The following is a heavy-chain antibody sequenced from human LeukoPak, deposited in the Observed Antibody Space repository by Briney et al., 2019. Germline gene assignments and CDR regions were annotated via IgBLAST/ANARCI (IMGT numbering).Heavy chain of an antibody. Sequence: PGGSLRLSCAASGFTFSSYNMNWVRQAPGKGLEWVSDISSGGSTIYFADSVEGRFTISRDNAKSSLYLQMNSLRDEDTAVYYCARGLGFGDYWGQGTLVTVSS. D-gene: IGHD3-10*01. V-gene: IGHV3-48*02. CDR1: GFTFSSYN. CDR2: ISSGGSTI. J-gene: IGHJ4*02. CDR3: ARGLGFGDY.